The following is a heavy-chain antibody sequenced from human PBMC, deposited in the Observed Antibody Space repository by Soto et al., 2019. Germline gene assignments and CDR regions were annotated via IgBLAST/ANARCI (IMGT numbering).Heavy chain of an antibody. J-gene: IGHJ5*02. D-gene: IGHD3-22*01. Sequence: QVQLVQSGAEVKKPGSSVKVSCKASGGTFSSYAITWVRQAPGQGLEWMGGIIPIFGTANYAQKFQGRVTITADESTSTAYMELSSLRVEDTAVYYCARDRGPSSGYYPYWFDPWGQGTLVTVSS. CDR2: IIPIFGTA. V-gene: IGHV1-69*12. CDR1: GGTFSSYA. CDR3: ARDRGPSSGYYPYWFDP.